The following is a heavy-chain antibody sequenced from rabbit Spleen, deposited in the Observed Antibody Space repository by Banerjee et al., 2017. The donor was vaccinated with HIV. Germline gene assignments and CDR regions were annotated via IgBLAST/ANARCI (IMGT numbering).Heavy chain of an antibody. Sequence: QSLEESGGGLVKPEGSLTLTCTASGFSFSIDYFPCWVRQAPGKGLEWIGYIEPLFHNTYYANWVNGRFTISSHNAQNTLYLQLSSLTAADTATYFCVRDQAGDADYGPYYLNLWGPGTLVTVS. D-gene: IGHD2-1*01. CDR2: IEPLFHNT. J-gene: IGHJ4*01. CDR3: VRDQAGDADYGPYYLNL. V-gene: IGHV1S40*01. CDR1: GFSFSIDYF.